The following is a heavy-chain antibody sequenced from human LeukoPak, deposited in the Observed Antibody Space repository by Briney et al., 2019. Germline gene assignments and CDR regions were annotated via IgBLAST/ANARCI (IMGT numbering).Heavy chain of an antibody. CDR2: MPYDGSDK. V-gene: IGHV3-30*02. Sequence: GGSLRLSCAASGFTFSNYGMHWVRQAPGKGLEWVAFMPYDGSDKYFADSVKGRFTISRDNSKNTLYLQMNSLRPEDTAVYYCAKGSDYYDTSGRDYWGQGTLVTVSS. CDR3: AKGSDYYDTSGRDY. D-gene: IGHD3-22*01. J-gene: IGHJ4*02. CDR1: GFTFSNYG.